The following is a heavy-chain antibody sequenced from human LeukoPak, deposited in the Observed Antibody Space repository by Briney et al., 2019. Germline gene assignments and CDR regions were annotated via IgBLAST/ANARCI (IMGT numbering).Heavy chain of an antibody. D-gene: IGHD4-23*01. CDR1: GGSISTYY. CDR2: VSHIGGSETT. Sequence: SETLSLTCTVSGGSISTYYWTWIRHPPGKGLEWIGCVSHIGGSETTNYNSSLKSRVTISTDTSKNQFSLNLSSVTAADTAVYYCARGLRWTDYWGQGTLVTVSS. V-gene: IGHV4-59*01. CDR3: ARGLRWTDY. J-gene: IGHJ4*02.